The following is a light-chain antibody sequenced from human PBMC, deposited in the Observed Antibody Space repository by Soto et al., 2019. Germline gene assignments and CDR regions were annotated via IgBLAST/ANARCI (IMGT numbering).Light chain of an antibody. CDR3: QQSYGTALT. J-gene: IGKJ4*01. CDR2: AAS. Sequence: DMEMTQSPSSLSASVGDRVTITCRASQSISNYLNWYQHKPVKVPKLLLYAASSLQSGVPTRFSGSGSGTAFTLTINSLQPEDFATYYCQQSYGTALTFGGGTKIESK. V-gene: IGKV1-39*01. CDR1: QSISNY.